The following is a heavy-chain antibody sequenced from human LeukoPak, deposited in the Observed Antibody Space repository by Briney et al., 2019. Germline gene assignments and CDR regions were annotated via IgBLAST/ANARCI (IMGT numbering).Heavy chain of an antibody. V-gene: IGHV4-34*01. CDR3: ARSGAAEGPTHNWFDP. D-gene: IGHD6-13*01. CDR2: INHSGST. J-gene: IGHJ5*02. CDR1: GGSFSGYY. Sequence: TSETLSLTCAVYGGSFSGYYWSWIRQPPGKGLEWIGEINHSGSTNYNPSLKSRVTISVDTSKNQFSLKLTSVTAADTAVYSCARSGAAEGPTHNWFDPWSQGTLVTVSS.